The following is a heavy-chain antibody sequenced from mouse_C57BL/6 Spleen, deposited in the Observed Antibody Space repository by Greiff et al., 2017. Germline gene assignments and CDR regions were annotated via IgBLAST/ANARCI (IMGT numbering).Heavy chain of an antibody. V-gene: IGHV1-62-2*01. CDR3: ARHEEGIYYYGRGYFDV. J-gene: IGHJ1*03. CDR2: FYPGSGSI. CDR1: GYTFTEYT. D-gene: IGHD1-1*01. Sequence: VKLQESGAELVKPGASVKLSCKASGYTFTEYTIHWVKQRSGQGLEWIGWFYPGSGSIKYNEKFKDKATLTADKSSSTVYMELSRLTSEDSAVYFCARHEEGIYYYGRGYFDVWGTGTTVTVSS.